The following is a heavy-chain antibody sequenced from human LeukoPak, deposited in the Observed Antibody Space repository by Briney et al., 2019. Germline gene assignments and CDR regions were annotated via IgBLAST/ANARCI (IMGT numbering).Heavy chain of an antibody. J-gene: IGHJ4*02. D-gene: IGHD1-26*01. Sequence: GGSLRLSCATSGFTFSAYSMNLVRQTPGKGLDWVSSISSSSTYIYYADSVKGRFTISRDNARNSLYLQMDSLRAEDTAVYYCARDRKMGGTPDPFDYWGQGTRVTVSS. CDR2: ISSSSTYI. CDR1: GFTFSAYS. V-gene: IGHV3-21*01. CDR3: ARDRKMGGTPDPFDY.